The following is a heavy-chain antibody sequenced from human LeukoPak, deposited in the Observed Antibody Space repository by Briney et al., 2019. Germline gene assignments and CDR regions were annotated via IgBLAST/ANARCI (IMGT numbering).Heavy chain of an antibody. CDR1: GLTLSTYW. CDR3: ARPYCSSDTCYSPPDY. V-gene: IGHV3-74*01. D-gene: IGHD2-15*01. Sequence: GGSLRLSCAASGLTLSTYWVHWVRQAPGKGLVWVSHISRDGSSTSYADSVRGRFTISGDNAKNTVYLQMNSLRAEDTAVYYCARPYCSSDTCYSPPDYWGQGTLVTVSS. CDR2: ISRDGSST. J-gene: IGHJ4*02.